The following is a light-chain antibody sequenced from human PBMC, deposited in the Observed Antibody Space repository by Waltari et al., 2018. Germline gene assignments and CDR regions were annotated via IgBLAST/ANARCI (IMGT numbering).Light chain of an antibody. V-gene: IGKV3-15*01. CDR2: RAS. J-gene: IGKJ1*01. Sequence: ETVVTQTPATLSMSPGERATLPGRTSQSIGSSLVWYQQRPGQAPRLLIYRASTRATGIPDRFSGSGSETEFTLTISSLQSEDIAVYYCQQYNNWPPGTFGQGTKVEI. CDR1: QSIGSS. CDR3: QQYNNWPPGT.